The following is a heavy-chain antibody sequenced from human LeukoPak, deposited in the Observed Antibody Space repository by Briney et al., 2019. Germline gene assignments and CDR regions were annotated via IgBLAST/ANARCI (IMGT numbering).Heavy chain of an antibody. CDR1: GGSIGSSGYY. Sequence: SETLSLTCTVSGGSIGSSGYYWGWIRQPPGKGLEWIGSIYYSGSTYYNPSLKSRVTISVDTSKNQFSLKLSSVTAADTAVYYCARGVVIAPQTFDYWGQGTLVTVSS. D-gene: IGHD2-21*01. CDR3: ARGVVIAPQTFDY. CDR2: IYYSGST. V-gene: IGHV4-39*07. J-gene: IGHJ4*02.